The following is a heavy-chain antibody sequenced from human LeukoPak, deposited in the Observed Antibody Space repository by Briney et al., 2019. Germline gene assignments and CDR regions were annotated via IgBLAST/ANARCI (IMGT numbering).Heavy chain of an antibody. CDR3: ATAPGYYYDSSGPDY. CDR1: GFTFSSYS. D-gene: IGHD3-22*01. Sequence: GGSLRLSGAASGFTFSSYSMNWVRQAPGKGLEWVSYISSSSSTIYYADSVKGRFTISRDNAKNSLYLQMNSLRAEDTAVYYCATAPGYYYDSSGPDYWGQGTLVTVSS. J-gene: IGHJ4*02. V-gene: IGHV3-48*01. CDR2: ISSSSSTI.